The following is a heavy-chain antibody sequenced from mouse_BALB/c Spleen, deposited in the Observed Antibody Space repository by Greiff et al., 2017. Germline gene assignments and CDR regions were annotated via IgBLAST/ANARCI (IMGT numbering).Heavy chain of an antibody. V-gene: IGHV5-17*02. Sequence: EVMLVESGGGLVQPGGSRKLSCAASRFTFSSFGMHWVRQAPEKGLEWVAYISSGSSTIYYADTVKGRFTISRDNPKNTLFLQMTSLRSEDTAMYYCARNWAYFDYWGQGTTLTVSS. CDR1: RFTFSSFG. CDR2: ISSGSSTI. CDR3: ARNWAYFDY. J-gene: IGHJ2*01. D-gene: IGHD4-1*01.